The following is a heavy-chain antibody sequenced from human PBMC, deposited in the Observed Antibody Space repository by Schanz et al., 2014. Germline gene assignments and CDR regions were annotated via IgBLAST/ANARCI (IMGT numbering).Heavy chain of an antibody. CDR2: IRDDGTYQ. CDR3: AKDDTQVNGMDV. V-gene: IGHV3-30*02. CDR1: GFSFSAYG. Sequence: QVQLLESGGGVVQPGGSLRLSCVASGFSFSAYGIHWVRQAPGKGLEWVAFIRDDGTYQNYADSIKGRFTVSRDNSKTTVFLQMHSLRADDTAVYYCAKDDTQVNGMDVWGQGTTVTVSS. J-gene: IGHJ6*02.